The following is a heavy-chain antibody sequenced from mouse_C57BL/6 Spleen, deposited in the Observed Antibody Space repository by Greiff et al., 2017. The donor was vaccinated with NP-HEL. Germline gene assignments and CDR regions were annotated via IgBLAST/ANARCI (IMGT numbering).Heavy chain of an antibody. Sequence: EVKLVESGGGLVQPGGSLSLSCAASGFTFTDYYMSWVRQPPGKALEWLGFIRNKANGYTTEYSASVKGRFTISRDDSQSILYLQMNARRAEDSATYYCARYSFRAHFDYWGQGTTLTVSS. J-gene: IGHJ2*01. CDR3: ARYSFRAHFDY. V-gene: IGHV7-3*01. CDR1: GFTFTDYY. D-gene: IGHD3-3*01. CDR2: IRNKANGYTT.